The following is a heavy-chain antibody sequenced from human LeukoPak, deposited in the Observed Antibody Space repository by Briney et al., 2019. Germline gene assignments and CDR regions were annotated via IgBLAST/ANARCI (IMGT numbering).Heavy chain of an antibody. CDR1: GGTFSIYA. J-gene: IGHJ5*02. CDR3: ARADCSSTSCYSWPANWFDP. Sequence: SVKVSCKASGGTFSIYAISWVRQAPGQGLEWMGRIIPIFGIANYAQKLQGRVTITADKSTSTAYMELSSLRSEDTAVYYCARADCSSTSCYSWPANWFDPWGQGTLVTVSS. CDR2: IIPIFGIA. D-gene: IGHD2-2*01. V-gene: IGHV1-69*10.